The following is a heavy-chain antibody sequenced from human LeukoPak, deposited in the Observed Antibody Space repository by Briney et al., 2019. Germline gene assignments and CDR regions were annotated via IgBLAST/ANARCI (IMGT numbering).Heavy chain of an antibody. D-gene: IGHD2-2*01. CDR2: IRSKANSYAT. V-gene: IGHV3-73*01. CDR1: GFILNDYG. J-gene: IGHJ4*02. Sequence: PGRSLRLSCAASGFILNDYGMHWVRQASGKGLEWVGRIRSKANSYATAYAASVKGRFTISRDDSKNTAYLQMNSLKTEDTAVYYCTATMPRCWGQGTLVTVSS. CDR3: TATMPRC.